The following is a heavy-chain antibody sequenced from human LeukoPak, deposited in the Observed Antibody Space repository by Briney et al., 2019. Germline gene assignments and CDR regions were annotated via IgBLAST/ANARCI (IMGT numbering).Heavy chain of an antibody. CDR1: GFTFSSYA. Sequence: GGSLRLSCAASGFTFSSYAMSWVRQAPGKGLEWVSAISGSGGSTYYADSMKGRITISRDNAKNTLYLQMNRLTTEDTAIYYCAKDGGRGYSDFDYWGQGTLVTVSS. J-gene: IGHJ4*02. D-gene: IGHD3-3*01. V-gene: IGHV3-23*01. CDR3: AKDGGRGYSDFDY. CDR2: ISGSGGST.